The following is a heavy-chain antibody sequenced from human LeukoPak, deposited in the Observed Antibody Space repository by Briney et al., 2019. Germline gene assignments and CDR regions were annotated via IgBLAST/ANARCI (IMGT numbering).Heavy chain of an antibody. CDR1: GGTFSSYA. J-gene: IGHJ3*02. CDR3: ARKSPRRGYNSWASKHDAFDI. Sequence: SVKVSCKASGGTFSSYAIGWVRQAPGQGLEWMGGVIPIFGTASYAQKFQGRVTITADESTSTAYMELSSLRSEDTAVYYCARKSPRRGYNSWASKHDAFDIWGQGTMVTVSS. D-gene: IGHD5-24*01. V-gene: IGHV1-69*13. CDR2: VIPIFGTA.